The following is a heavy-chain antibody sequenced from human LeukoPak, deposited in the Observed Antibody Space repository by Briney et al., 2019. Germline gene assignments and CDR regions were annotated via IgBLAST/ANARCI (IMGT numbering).Heavy chain of an antibody. Sequence: ASVKVSCKASGYTFTGYYMHWVRQAPGQGLEWMGWINPNSGGTNYAQKFQGRVTMTRDTSISTAYMEPSRLRSDDTAVYYCARGMVTTIYYFDYWGQGTLVTVSS. J-gene: IGHJ4*02. CDR2: INPNSGGT. CDR3: ARGMVTTIYYFDY. V-gene: IGHV1-2*02. CDR1: GYTFTGYY. D-gene: IGHD2-21*02.